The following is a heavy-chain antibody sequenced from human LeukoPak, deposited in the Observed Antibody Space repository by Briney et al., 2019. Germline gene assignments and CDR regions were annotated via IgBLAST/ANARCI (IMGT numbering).Heavy chain of an antibody. CDR2: IYYSGST. CDR1: GGSISSTSYY. D-gene: IGHD3-10*01. V-gene: IGHV4-39*01. J-gene: IGHJ4*02. CDR3: ARRRITMVRGVIDY. Sequence: SETLFLTCTVSGGSISSTSYYWDWIRQPPGKGLEWIGGIYYSGSTYYNPSLKSRVTISVDTSKNQFSVKLSSVTAADTAVYYCARRRITMVRGVIDYWGQGTLATVSS.